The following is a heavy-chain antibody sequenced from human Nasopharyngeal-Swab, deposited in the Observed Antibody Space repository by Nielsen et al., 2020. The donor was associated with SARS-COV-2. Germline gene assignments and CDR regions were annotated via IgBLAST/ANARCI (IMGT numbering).Heavy chain of an antibody. Sequence: WIRQPPGKGLEWIGYIYYSGSTYYNPSLKSRVTISVDTSKNQFSLKLSSVTAADTAVHYCARDGDGSGFDYWGQGTLVTVSS. D-gene: IGHD3-10*01. CDR2: IYYSGST. V-gene: IGHV4-30-4*01. J-gene: IGHJ4*02. CDR3: ARDGDGSGFDY.